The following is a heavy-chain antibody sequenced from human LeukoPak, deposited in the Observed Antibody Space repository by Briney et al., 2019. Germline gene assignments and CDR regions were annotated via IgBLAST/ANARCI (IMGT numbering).Heavy chain of an antibody. D-gene: IGHD3-10*01. CDR3: ARATLGYYYGSGSYYYYGMDV. CDR2: IKHSGST. V-gene: IGHV4-34*01. CDR1: GGSFSGYY. Sequence: PSETLSLTCGVYGGSFSGYYLSWIRQPPGKGLEWIGEIKHSGSTNYNPSLKSRVTISVDTSKNQFSLKLSSVTGADTAVYYCARATLGYYYGSGSYYYYGMDVWGQGTTVTVSS. J-gene: IGHJ6*02.